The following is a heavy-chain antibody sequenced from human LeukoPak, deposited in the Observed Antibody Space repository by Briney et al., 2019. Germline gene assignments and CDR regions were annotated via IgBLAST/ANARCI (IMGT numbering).Heavy chain of an antibody. D-gene: IGHD5-18*01. Sequence: GGSLSLSCAASGFTFSSCGMYWVRQAPGKGLEGVAVISYDGSNKYYADSVKGRFTISRDNSKNTLYLQMNSLRAEDTAVYYCAKDWDTAMVTNYWGQGTLVTVSS. CDR2: ISYDGSNK. J-gene: IGHJ4*02. CDR1: GFTFSSCG. CDR3: AKDWDTAMVTNY. V-gene: IGHV3-30*18.